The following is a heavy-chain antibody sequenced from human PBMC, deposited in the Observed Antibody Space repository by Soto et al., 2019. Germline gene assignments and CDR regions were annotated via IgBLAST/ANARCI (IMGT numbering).Heavy chain of an antibody. CDR3: AKAEGITIFGVVTYYFDY. CDR1: GFTFEDYA. D-gene: IGHD3-3*01. V-gene: IGHV3-9*01. Sequence: GGSLRLACAASGFTFEDYAMHWVRQAPWKGLEWVSGISWNSGSIGYADSVKGRFTISRNNAKNSLYLQMNSLRAEDTALYYCAKAEGITIFGVVTYYFDYWGQGTLVTVSS. CDR2: ISWNSGSI. J-gene: IGHJ4*02.